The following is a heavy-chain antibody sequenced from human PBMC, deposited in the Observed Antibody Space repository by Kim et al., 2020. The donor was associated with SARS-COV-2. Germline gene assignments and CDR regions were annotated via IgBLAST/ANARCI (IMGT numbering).Heavy chain of an antibody. Sequence: ASVKVSCKASGYTFTSQGITWVRQAPGQGPEWMGWISPLNGKTKFAQKFEGRVVMTRETSTTTVEMELRGLTSDDTAVYYCARDGGITRGIDVWGQGTPV. CDR1: GYTFTSQG. D-gene: IGHD1-7*01. J-gene: IGHJ6*01. CDR2: ISPLNGKT. CDR3: ARDGGITRGIDV. V-gene: IGHV1-18*01.